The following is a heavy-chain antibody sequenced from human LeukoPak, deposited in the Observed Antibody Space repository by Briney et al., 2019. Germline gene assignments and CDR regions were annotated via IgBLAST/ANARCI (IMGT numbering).Heavy chain of an antibody. V-gene: IGHV3-23*01. Sequence: GSLRLSCAASGFNFASYAMTWVRQAPGKGLEWVSSISGASIIPHFADSVKGRFTISRDNSKGTLYLQMSSLRAEDTAVYYCAKARDFCSGGSCYLVPMDVWGQGSTVTVSS. D-gene: IGHD2-15*01. CDR3: AKARDFCSGGSCYLVPMDV. J-gene: IGHJ6*02. CDR2: ISGASIIP. CDR1: GFNFASYA.